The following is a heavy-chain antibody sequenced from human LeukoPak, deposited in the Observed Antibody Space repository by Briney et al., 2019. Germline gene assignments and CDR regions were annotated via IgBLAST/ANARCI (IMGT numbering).Heavy chain of an antibody. CDR3: SRAVGSGTYLIDY. CDR2: ISSDGNTK. V-gene: IGHV3-30*12. J-gene: IGHJ4*02. D-gene: IGHD1-14*01. CDR1: GFTFSSDA. Sequence: PGGSLRLSCVASGFTFSSDAMHWVRQAPGKGLEWVAIISSDGNTKYYADSVKGRFTISRDNSRKTLYLQMNGLRVDDTAVYYCSRAVGSGTYLIDYCGQGTLATVSS.